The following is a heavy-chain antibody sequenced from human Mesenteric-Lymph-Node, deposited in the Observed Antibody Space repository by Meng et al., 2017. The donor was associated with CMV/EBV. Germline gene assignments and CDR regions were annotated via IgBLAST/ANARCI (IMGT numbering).Heavy chain of an antibody. Sequence: ASVKVSCKASGYIFISYYMHWVRQAPGQGLEWMGIINPSDGSTSYAQKFQGRVTMTRDTSTSTVYMELSSLRSEDTAVYYCARDRVTAMAPDYWGQRTLVTVSS. CDR3: ARDRVTAMAPDY. D-gene: IGHD5-18*01. J-gene: IGHJ4*02. CDR2: INPSDGST. CDR1: GYIFISYY. V-gene: IGHV1-46*01.